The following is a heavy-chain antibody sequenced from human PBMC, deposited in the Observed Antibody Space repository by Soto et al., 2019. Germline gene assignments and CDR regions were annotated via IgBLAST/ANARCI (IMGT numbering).Heavy chain of an antibody. Sequence: PSETLSLTCTVSGGSISSGDYYWSWIRQPPGKGLEWIGYIYYSGSTYYNPSLKSRVTISVDTSKNQFSLKLSSVTAADTAVYYCAREKMNYYGSGSTNWFDPWGQGTLVTVSS. CDR2: IYYSGST. V-gene: IGHV4-30-4*01. D-gene: IGHD3-10*01. J-gene: IGHJ5*02. CDR3: AREKMNYYGSGSTNWFDP. CDR1: GGSISSGDYY.